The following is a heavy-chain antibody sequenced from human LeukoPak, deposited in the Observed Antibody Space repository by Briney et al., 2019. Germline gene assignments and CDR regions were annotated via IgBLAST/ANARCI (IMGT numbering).Heavy chain of an antibody. CDR3: VNHEAVSGLAP. J-gene: IGHJ5*02. V-gene: IGHV4-59*12. CDR1: GGPINNYY. CDR2: IYHTGET. Sequence: PSGTLSLTCTVSGGPINNYYWTWIRQSPGKGLEYIGYIYHTGETDYNPSLKSRVTISLDSSKKQFSLKMTSMTAADTAVYYCVNHEAVSGLAPWGQGTLVTVSS. D-gene: IGHD6-19*01.